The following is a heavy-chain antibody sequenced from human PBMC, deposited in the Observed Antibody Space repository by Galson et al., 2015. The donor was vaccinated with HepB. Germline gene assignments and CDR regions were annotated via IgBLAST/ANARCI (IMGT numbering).Heavy chain of an antibody. CDR3: AKAHSDGGCSLYHAMDV. CDR2: IHWNSGSM. Sequence: SLRLSCAGSGFKFDDYAMHWVRLAPGKGLEWVSGIHWNSGSMGYAGSVKGRFTISRDNAKNSLYLQMNSLRAEDTALYYCAKAHSDGGCSLYHAMDVWGQGTTVPGSS. D-gene: IGHD2-15*01. J-gene: IGHJ6*02. V-gene: IGHV3-9*01. CDR1: GFKFDDYA.